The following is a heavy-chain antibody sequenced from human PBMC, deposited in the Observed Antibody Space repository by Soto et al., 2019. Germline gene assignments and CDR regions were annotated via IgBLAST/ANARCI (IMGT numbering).Heavy chain of an antibody. CDR3: ARQFYYDSSGYPPYYYYGMDV. Sequence: PXESLKISFRGSGYSLTSYWIGWVRQIPGKGLEWMGIIYPGDSDTRYSPSFQGQVTISADKSISTAYLQWSSLKASDTAMYYCARQFYYDSSGYPPYYYYGMDVWGQGTTVTAP. V-gene: IGHV5-51*01. CDR1: GYSLTSYW. D-gene: IGHD3-22*01. J-gene: IGHJ6*02. CDR2: IYPGDSDT.